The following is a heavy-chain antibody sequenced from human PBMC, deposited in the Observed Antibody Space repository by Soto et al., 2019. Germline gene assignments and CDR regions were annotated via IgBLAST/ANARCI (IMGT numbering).Heavy chain of an antibody. Sequence: QVQLVQSGAEEKKPGASVKVSCKASGYTFTSYAMSWVRQAPGQRLEWMGWINAGNGNTKYSEKFQGRVTITRDTSASTAYMELSSLRSEATAVYYCARDQRLAFDSWGQGTLVTVSS. CDR1: GYTFTSYA. J-gene: IGHJ4*02. CDR2: INAGNGNT. CDR3: ARDQRLAFDS. V-gene: IGHV1-3*05. D-gene: IGHD6-25*01.